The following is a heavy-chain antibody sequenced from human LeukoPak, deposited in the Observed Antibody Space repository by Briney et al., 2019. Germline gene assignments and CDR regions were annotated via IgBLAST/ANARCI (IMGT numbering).Heavy chain of an antibody. CDR1: GFTFSSYW. CDR2: IKEDGSEK. V-gene: IGHV3-7*01. D-gene: IGHD3-16*02. CDR3: GSARLGLRLGELPSFDY. Sequence: GGSLRLSCAASGFTFSSYWMSWVRQAPGKGLEWVANIKEDGSEKYYVDSVKGRFTISRDNAKNSLYLQMNSLRAEDTAVYYCGSARLGLRLGELPSFDYLGQGTMVSVS. J-gene: IGHJ4*02.